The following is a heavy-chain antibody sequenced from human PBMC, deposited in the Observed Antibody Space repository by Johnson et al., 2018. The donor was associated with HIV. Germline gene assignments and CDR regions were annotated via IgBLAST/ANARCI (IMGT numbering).Heavy chain of an antibody. D-gene: IGHD3-10*01. CDR2: ISYDGSNK. CDR1: GFSFDDYG. CDR3: ARGVDGAFDI. V-gene: IGHV3-30*03. J-gene: IGHJ3*02. Sequence: QVQLVESGGGEVRPGGSLRLSCAASGFSFDDYGMSWVRQAPGKGLEWVAVISYDGSNKYYADSVKGRFTIPRDNSKNTLYLQMNSLRAEDTAVYYCARGVDGAFDIWGQGTMVTVSS.